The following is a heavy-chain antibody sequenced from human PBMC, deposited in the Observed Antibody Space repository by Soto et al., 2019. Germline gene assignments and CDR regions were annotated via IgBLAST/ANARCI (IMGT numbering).Heavy chain of an antibody. CDR1: VGTIGSDA. Sequence: SVKVSCKGSVGTIGSDAISCGRQATGQGLAWMGGVIPIFGTANYAQKFQGRVTITADESTSTAYMELSSLRSEDTAVYYCARDYYGSGSYYKGFDYWGQGTLVTVSS. V-gene: IGHV1-69*13. CDR3: ARDYYGSGSYYKGFDY. CDR2: VIPIFGTA. D-gene: IGHD3-10*01. J-gene: IGHJ4*02.